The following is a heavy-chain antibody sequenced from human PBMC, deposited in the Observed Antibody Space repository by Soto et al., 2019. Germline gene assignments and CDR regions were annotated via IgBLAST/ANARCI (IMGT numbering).Heavy chain of an antibody. CDR1: GGSISSYY. V-gene: IGHV4-59*01. Sequence: ASETLSLTCTVSGGSISSYYWSWIRQPPGKGLEWIGYIYYSGSTNYNPSLKSRVTISVDTSKNQFSLKLSSVTAADTAVYYCARDRASSSWYNWFDTWGQGTLVTVSS. D-gene: IGHD6-13*01. CDR2: IYYSGST. J-gene: IGHJ5*02. CDR3: ARDRASSSWYNWFDT.